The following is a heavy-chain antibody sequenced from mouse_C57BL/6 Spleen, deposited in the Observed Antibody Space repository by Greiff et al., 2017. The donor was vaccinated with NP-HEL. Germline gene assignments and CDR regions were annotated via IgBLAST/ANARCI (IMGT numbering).Heavy chain of an antibody. V-gene: IGHV1-52*01. J-gene: IGHJ2*01. CDR1: GYTFTSYW. CDR2: IDPSDSET. D-gene: IGHD2-5*01. Sequence: QVQLQQPGAELVRPGSSVKLSCKASGYTFTSYWMHWVKQRPIQGLEWIGNIDPSDSETHYNQKFKDKATLTVDKSSSTAYMQLSSLTSEDSAVYYCARCPLYYSNYPFDYWGQGTTLTVSS. CDR3: ARCPLYYSNYPFDY.